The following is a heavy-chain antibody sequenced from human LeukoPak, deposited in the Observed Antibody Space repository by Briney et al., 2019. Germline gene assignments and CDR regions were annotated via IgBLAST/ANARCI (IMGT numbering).Heavy chain of an antibody. D-gene: IGHD3-10*01. CDR3: VRGSSGTVVRGVAWAWFDP. J-gene: IGHJ5*02. V-gene: IGHV3-7*05. CDR1: GFTFGNYW. Sequence: GGSLRLSCVASGFTFGNYWMTWVRQAPGKGLEWVANIKPDGSEKHFADSVRGRFTISRDNAKDSLYLQMNSLRAEDTAVYYCVRGSSGTVVRGVAWAWFDPWGQGTLVTVSS. CDR2: IKPDGSEK.